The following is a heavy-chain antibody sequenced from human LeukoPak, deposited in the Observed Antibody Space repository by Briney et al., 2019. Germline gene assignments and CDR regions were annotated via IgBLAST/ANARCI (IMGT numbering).Heavy chain of an antibody. CDR3: ARGSSAGWSQYFDY. CDR2: IPASGGST. V-gene: IGHV3-23*01. CDR1: GFTFSNYG. Sequence: PGGSLRLSCAGSGFTFSNYGLSWVRHAPGKGLEWVSVIPASGGSTYYADSVKGRFTISRDNSKSTLYLQVSSLRAEDTAVYYCARGSSAGWSQYFDYWGQGTLVTVSS. D-gene: IGHD6-19*01. J-gene: IGHJ4*02.